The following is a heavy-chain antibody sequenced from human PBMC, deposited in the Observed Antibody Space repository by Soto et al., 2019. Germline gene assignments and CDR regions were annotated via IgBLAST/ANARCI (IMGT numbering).Heavy chain of an antibody. CDR2: IYTGGST. Sequence: PSETLSLTCTVSGGSISSYYWSWIRQPAGKGLEWIGRIYTGGSTNYNPSLKSRVTMSVDTSKNQFSLKLSSVTAADTAVYYCARDHSAGAYNWFDPWGQGTLVTVS. V-gene: IGHV4-4*07. CDR3: ARDHSAGAYNWFDP. D-gene: IGHD1-1*01. J-gene: IGHJ5*02. CDR1: GGSISSYY.